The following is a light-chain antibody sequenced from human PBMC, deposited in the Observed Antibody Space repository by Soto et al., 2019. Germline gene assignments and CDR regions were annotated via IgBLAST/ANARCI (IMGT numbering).Light chain of an antibody. V-gene: IGLV2-14*01. CDR3: SSFTTSSTWV. J-gene: IGLJ3*02. Sequence: QSALTQPASVSGSPGQSIAISCTGTSSDGGKYSYVSWFQQYPGNAPKLMIYEVSNRPSGVSNRFSGSKSGNTASLTISGLQGEDEADYYCSSFTTSSTWVFGGGTKLTVL. CDR2: EVS. CDR1: SSDGGKYSY.